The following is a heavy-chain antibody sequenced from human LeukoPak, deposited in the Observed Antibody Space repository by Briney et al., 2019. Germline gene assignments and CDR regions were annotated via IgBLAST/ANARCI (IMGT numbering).Heavy chain of an antibody. J-gene: IGHJ3*02. CDR1: GFTFSSYA. D-gene: IGHD6-6*01. Sequence: GGSLRLSCAASGFTFSSYAMSWVRQAPGKGLEWVSAISGSGGSTYYADSVKGRFTISRDNSKNTLYLLLNSLRAEDTAVYYCAKDLREYTSSPRNAFHIWGQGTMVTASS. CDR3: AKDLREYTSSPRNAFHI. V-gene: IGHV3-23*01. CDR2: ISGSGGST.